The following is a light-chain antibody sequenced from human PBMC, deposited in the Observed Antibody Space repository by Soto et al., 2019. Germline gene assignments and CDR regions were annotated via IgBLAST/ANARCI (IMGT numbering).Light chain of an antibody. V-gene: IGKV3D-15*01. J-gene: IGKJ1*01. CDR3: HQYGTSPQT. CDR1: QTIYSN. CDR2: RAS. Sequence: IQMTQSPATLSVSPGERATLSCRASQTIYSNVAWYQQRPGQAPRLLIYRASARATGIPARFSGSGSGTDFNLTISGLETADFAVYFCHQYGTSPQTFGQGTKVDIK.